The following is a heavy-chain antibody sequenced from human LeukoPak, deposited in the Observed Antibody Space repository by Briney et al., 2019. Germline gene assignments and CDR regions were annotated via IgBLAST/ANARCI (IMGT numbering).Heavy chain of an antibody. J-gene: IGHJ3*01. CDR1: EFIVSTNY. CDR3: ARGSTTHYYDSSGMSDAFDV. D-gene: IGHD3-22*01. CDR2: IFPGRYT. Sequence: PGGSLRLSCAASEFIVSTNYVSWVRQAPGKGLEWVSVIFPGRYTHHADSVRGRFTISRDNSKNTLYLQMNSLRVEDTAVYYCARGSTTHYYDSSGMSDAFDVWGRGTMVTVSS. V-gene: IGHV3-53*01.